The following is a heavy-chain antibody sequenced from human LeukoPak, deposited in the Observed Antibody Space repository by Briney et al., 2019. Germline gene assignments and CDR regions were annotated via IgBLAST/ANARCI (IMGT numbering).Heavy chain of an antibody. D-gene: IGHD3-22*01. J-gene: IGHJ1*01. CDR3: ARDIMIVPEYFQH. CDR2: ISSSSSTI. V-gene: IGHV3-48*04. Sequence: GGSLRLSCAASGFTFSSYSMNWVRQAPGKGLEWVSYISSSSSTIYYADSVKGRFTISRDNAKNSLYLQMNSLRAEDTAVYYCARDIMIVPEYFQHWGQGTLVTVSS. CDR1: GFTFSSYS.